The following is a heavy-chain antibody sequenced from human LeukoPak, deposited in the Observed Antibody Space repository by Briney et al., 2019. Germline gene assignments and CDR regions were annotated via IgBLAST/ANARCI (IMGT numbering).Heavy chain of an antibody. CDR3: ARDPKSWYTSDSTDY. D-gene: IGHD6-13*01. V-gene: IGHV3-21*01. CDR2: ISSSSSYI. Sequence: GGSLRPSCVASGFILSSYTMNWVRQAPGKGLEWVSSISSSSSYIYYADSMKGRFTISRDNAKNSLYLQMNSLRAEDTALYYCARDPKSWYTSDSTDYWGQGTLVTVSS. J-gene: IGHJ4*02. CDR1: GFILSSYT.